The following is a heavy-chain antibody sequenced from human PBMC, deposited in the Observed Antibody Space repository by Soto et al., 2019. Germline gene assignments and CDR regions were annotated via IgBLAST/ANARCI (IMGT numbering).Heavy chain of an antibody. D-gene: IGHD2-2*01. J-gene: IGHJ6*02. V-gene: IGHV1-69*12. CDR2: IIPIFGTA. CDR1: GGTFSSYA. CDR3: ARAGGRQLVPAAMPYYYGMDV. Sequence: QVQLVQSGAEVKKPGSSVKVSCKASGGTFSSYAISWVRQAPGQGLEWMGGIIPIFGTANYAQKFQGRVTITADESTSTAYMELSSLRSEDTAVYYCARAGGRQLVPAAMPYYYGMDVWGQGTTVTVSS.